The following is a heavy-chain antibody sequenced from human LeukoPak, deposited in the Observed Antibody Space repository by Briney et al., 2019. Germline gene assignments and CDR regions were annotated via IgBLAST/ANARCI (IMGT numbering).Heavy chain of an antibody. CDR1: GFTFGDYA. J-gene: IGHJ6*02. D-gene: IGHD6-19*01. V-gene: IGHV3-49*04. CDR3: TRLQWHPQNYYGMDV. CDR2: IRSKAYGGTT. Sequence: GGSLRLSCTASGFTFGDYAMSWVRQAPGKGLEWVGFIRSKAYGGTTEYAASVKGRFTISRDDSKSIAYLQMNSLKTEDTAVYYCTRLQWHPQNYYGMDVWGQGTTVTVSS.